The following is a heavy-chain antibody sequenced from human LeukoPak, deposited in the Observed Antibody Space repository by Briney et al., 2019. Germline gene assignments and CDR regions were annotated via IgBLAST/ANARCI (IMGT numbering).Heavy chain of an antibody. D-gene: IGHD6-13*01. V-gene: IGHV4-59*01. Sequence: SETLSLTCTVFGGSISGYYWNWIRQVPGKGLEWIGFLHHSGSTDYNPSLQGRVTISVDTSKNQLSLKLRSVTAADTAVYYCAREGRPAAENTFYFYYGMDVWGQGTAVTVSS. CDR3: AREGRPAAENTFYFYYGMDV. CDR1: GGSISGYY. J-gene: IGHJ6*02. CDR2: LHHSGST.